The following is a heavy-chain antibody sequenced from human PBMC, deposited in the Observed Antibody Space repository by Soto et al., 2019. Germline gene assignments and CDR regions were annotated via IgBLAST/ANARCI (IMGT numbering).Heavy chain of an antibody. CDR1: GGTFSSYA. CDR2: IIPIFGTA. J-gene: IGHJ6*02. V-gene: IGHV1-69*13. CDR3: ARDHVAYCGGDCYGVGYYYGMDV. Sequence: SVKVSCKASGGTFSSYAISWVRQAPGQGLEWMGGIIPIFGTANYAQKFQGRVTITADESTSTAYMEPSSLRSEDTAVYYCARDHVAYCGGDCYGVGYYYGMDVWGQGTTVTVSS. D-gene: IGHD2-21*02.